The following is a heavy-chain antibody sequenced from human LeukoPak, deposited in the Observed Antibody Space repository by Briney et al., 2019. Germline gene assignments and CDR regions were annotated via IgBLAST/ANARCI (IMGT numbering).Heavy chain of an antibody. D-gene: IGHD3-16*01. CDR1: GFTFSTYW. J-gene: IGHJ4*02. CDR3: VRGARALGY. V-gene: IGHV3-7*01. Sequence: PGGSLRLSCAASGFTFSTYWMSWVRQAPGKGLEWVATIKQDGSEKYYVDSAKGRFTISRDNAKNSLFLQMNSLRAEDTALYYCVRGARALGYWGQGTLVTVSS. CDR2: IKQDGSEK.